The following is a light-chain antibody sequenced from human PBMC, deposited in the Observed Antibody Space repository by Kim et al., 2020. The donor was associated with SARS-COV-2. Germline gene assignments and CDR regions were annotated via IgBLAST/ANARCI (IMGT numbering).Light chain of an antibody. CDR2: WAS. J-gene: IGKJ1*01. CDR3: QQYLETPT. CDR1: QTLVHSDNNEIY. V-gene: IGKV4-1*01. Sequence: ERATINCKSSQTLVHSDNNEIYLAWYQHRPGKSPKLLVFWASMRQSGVSDRFTGSGSGTDFTLTISSLQAEDVAVYYCQQYLETPTFGQGTKVEI.